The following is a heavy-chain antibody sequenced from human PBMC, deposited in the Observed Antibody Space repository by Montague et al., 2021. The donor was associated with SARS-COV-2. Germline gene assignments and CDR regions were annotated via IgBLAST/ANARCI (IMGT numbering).Heavy chain of an antibody. Sequence: SETLSLTCTVSGGSISNYYWSWIRQPPGRGLEWIGYIYYSGSTDYSPSLKSRVTISLDTSKNQFSLKVTSVTAADTAVYYCARGGRGTSYYWEYWGQGTLVTVSS. CDR1: GGSISNYY. J-gene: IGHJ4*02. CDR3: ARGGRGTSYYWEY. D-gene: IGHD2-2*01. CDR2: IYYSGST. V-gene: IGHV4-59*01.